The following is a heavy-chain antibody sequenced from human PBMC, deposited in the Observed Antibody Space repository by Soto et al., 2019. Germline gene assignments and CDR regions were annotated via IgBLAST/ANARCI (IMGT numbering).Heavy chain of an antibody. CDR2: INHSGST. CDR1: GGSFSGYY. Sequence: SETLSLTCAVYGGSFSGYYWSWIRQPPGKGLEWIGEINHSGSTNYNPSLKSRVTISVDTSKNQFSLKLSSVTAADTAVYYCAREPPARYFTNGVCYSSPWFDPWGQGTLVTVSS. CDR3: AREPPARYFTNGVCYSSPWFDP. J-gene: IGHJ5*02. D-gene: IGHD2-8*01. V-gene: IGHV4-34*01.